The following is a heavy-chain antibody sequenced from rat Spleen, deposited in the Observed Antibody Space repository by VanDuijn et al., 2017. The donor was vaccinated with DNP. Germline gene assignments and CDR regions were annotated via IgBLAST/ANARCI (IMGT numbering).Heavy chain of an antibody. V-gene: IGHV5S13*01. J-gene: IGHJ4*01. CDR3: ARATYYYSSWAMDA. D-gene: IGHD1-2*01. CDR2: IISSGGST. Sequence: EVQLVESGGGLVQPGRSLKLSCAASGFTFSNYGMAWVRQAPTKGLEWVASIISSGGSTYYPDSVKGRFTISRDNAKNTLYLQINSLRSEDTATYYCARATYYYSSWAMDAWGQGTSVTVSS. CDR1: GFTFSNYG.